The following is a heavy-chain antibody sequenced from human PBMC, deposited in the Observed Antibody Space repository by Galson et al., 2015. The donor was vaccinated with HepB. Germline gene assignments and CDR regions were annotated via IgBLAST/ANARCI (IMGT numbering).Heavy chain of an antibody. CDR1: GFTSSSYW. CDR2: IKQDGSEK. V-gene: IGHV3-7*03. CDR3: ARDLVVRGGGFSG. Sequence: SLRLSCAASGFTSSSYWMSWVRQAPGKGLEWVANIKQDGSEKYYVDSVKGRFTISRDNAKNSLYLQMNSLRAEDTAVYYCARDLVVRGGGFSGWGQGTLVTVSS. D-gene: IGHD3-10*01. J-gene: IGHJ4*02.